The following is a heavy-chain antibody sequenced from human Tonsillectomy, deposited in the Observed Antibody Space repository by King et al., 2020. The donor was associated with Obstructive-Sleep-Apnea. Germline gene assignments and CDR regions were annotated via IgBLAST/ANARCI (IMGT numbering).Heavy chain of an antibody. CDR2: IVPYNSKT. CDR1: GYTFASYG. J-gene: IGHJ4*02. V-gene: IGHV1-18*04. CDR3: VRVEREVTGNLDY. D-gene: IGHD2-21*02. Sequence: QLVQSGAEVKKPGASVKVSCKTSGYTFASYGISWVRQAPGQGFEWMGWIVPYNSKTYYAQKLQGRVTMTTDTSASTAYMELRSLRSGDTAVYYCVRVEREVTGNLDYWGQGTLVTVSS.